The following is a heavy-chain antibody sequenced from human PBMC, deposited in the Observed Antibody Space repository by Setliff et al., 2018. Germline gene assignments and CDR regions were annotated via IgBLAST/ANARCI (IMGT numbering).Heavy chain of an antibody. V-gene: IGHV4-59*12. CDR2: IYASGST. CDR1: GGSMSTYY. D-gene: IGHD2-2*01. Sequence: PSETLSLTCTVSGGSMSTYYWSWIRQPPGKGLEWIGYIYASGSTNHNPSLKSRVTISVDTSKNQFSLKLSSVTAADTAVYYCARGYCSSASCFFAGWFDPWGQGTLVTVSS. J-gene: IGHJ5*02. CDR3: ARGYCSSASCFFAGWFDP.